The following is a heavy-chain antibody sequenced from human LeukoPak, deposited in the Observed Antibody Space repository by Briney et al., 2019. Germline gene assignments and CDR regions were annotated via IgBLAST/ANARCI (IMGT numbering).Heavy chain of an antibody. CDR1: GFTFSSYA. D-gene: IGHD3-10*01. V-gene: IGHV3-23*01. CDR3: ARSGIKMVRGVIIKSPYHMDV. Sequence: GGSLRLSCAASGFTFSSYAMSWVRQAPGKGLEWVSAISGSGGSTYYADSVKGRFTISRDNSKNTLYLQMNSLRVEDTAVYYCARSGIKMVRGVIIKSPYHMDVWGKGTTVTVSS. J-gene: IGHJ6*03. CDR2: ISGSGGST.